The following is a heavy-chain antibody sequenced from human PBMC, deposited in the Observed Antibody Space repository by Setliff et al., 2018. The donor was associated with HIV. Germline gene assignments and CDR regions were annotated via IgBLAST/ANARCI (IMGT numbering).Heavy chain of an antibody. CDR3: ARKGYCSSSGCPTPFDF. J-gene: IGHJ4*02. Sequence: PSETLSLTCTVSGDSIRNDYWTWIRQSPEKGLEWIAYISYTGGTNYNPSLKSRVTLSLDASKNQISLKLNSVTAADTAVYYCARKGYCSSSGCPTPFDFWGQGTLVTVSS. CDR2: ISYTGGT. V-gene: IGHV4-59*01. D-gene: IGHD2-2*01. CDR1: GDSIRNDY.